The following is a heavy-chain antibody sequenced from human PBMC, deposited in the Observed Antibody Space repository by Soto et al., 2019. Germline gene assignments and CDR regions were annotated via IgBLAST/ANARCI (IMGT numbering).Heavy chain of an antibody. Sequence: PSETLCLTWTVSGGSISSGCWSWIRQPPGKGLEWIGYIYSSGSTNYNPSLKSRVTISLDTSKNQFSLKLSSVTAADTAVYYCARGYNDFWSGYFTWFDPWGQGTLVTVCS. CDR1: GGSISSGC. CDR2: IYSSGST. J-gene: IGHJ5*02. V-gene: IGHV4-59*01. CDR3: ARGYNDFWSGYFTWFDP. D-gene: IGHD3-3*01.